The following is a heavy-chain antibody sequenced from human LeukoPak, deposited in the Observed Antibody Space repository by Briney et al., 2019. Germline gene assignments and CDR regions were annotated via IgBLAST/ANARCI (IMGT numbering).Heavy chain of an antibody. V-gene: IGHV1-2*02. Sequence: ASVKVSCKASGYTFTGYYMHWVRQAPGQGLEWMGWINPNSGGTNYAQKFQGGVTMTRDTSISTAYMELSRLRSDDTAVYYCARAPVTIFGVVIIPYDDWRQGTLVTVSS. J-gene: IGHJ4*02. D-gene: IGHD3-3*01. CDR2: INPNSGGT. CDR1: GYTFTGYY. CDR3: ARAPVTIFGVVIIPYDD.